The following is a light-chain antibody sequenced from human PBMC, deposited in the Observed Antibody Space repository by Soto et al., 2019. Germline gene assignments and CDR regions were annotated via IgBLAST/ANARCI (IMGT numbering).Light chain of an antibody. Sequence: QAVVTQEPSLTVSPGGTVTLTCGSSTGAVTSGHYPYWFQQKPGQAPRTLIYEVSKRPSGVPDRFSGSRSGNTASLTVSGLQAEDEADYYCSSYAGSNSVVFGGGTKVTVL. CDR2: EVS. J-gene: IGLJ2*01. V-gene: IGLV7-46*01. CDR1: TGAVTSGHY. CDR3: SSYAGSNSVV.